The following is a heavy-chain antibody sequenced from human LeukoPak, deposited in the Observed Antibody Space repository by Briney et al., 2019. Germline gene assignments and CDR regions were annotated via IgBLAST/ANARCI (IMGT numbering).Heavy chain of an antibody. CDR1: GYTFTSYG. D-gene: IGHD4-23*01. CDR2: ISANNGNR. J-gene: IGHJ4*02. V-gene: IGHV1-18*01. CDR3: ARQGYGGHSRGAADY. Sequence: ASVKVACKASGYTFTSYGISWVRQAPGQGLEWMGWISANNGNRNYALKLQDRVSMTTDTSTSTAYMELRSLRSDDTAVYYCARQGYGGHSRGAADYWGQGTLVTVSS.